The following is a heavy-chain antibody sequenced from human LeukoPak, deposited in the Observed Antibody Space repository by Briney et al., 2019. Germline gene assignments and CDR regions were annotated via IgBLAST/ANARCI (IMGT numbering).Heavy chain of an antibody. V-gene: IGHV4-39*07. D-gene: IGHD5-24*01. Sequence: SETLSLTCTVSGGSISSSSYYWGWFRQPPGKGPEWIGSTSYSASSYYNPSLKSRVTISVDTSKNQFSLKLNSVTAADTAVYYCVEMATMNYWGQGTLVTVSS. CDR3: VEMATMNY. J-gene: IGHJ4*02. CDR1: GGSISSSSYY. CDR2: TSYSASS.